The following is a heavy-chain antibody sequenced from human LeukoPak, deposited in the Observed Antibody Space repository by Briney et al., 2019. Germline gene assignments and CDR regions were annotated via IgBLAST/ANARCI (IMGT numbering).Heavy chain of an antibody. D-gene: IGHD6-19*01. CDR2: IYTSGST. J-gene: IGHJ4*02. V-gene: IGHV4-4*07. CDR1: GVSISSYS. CDR3: ARLSGSGWYQALGY. Sequence: SETLSLTCTVSGVSISSYSWSWIRQPAGKGLDWIGRIYTSGSTNYNPSLKSRVTMSVDTSKNQFSLKLSSVTAADTAVYYCARLSGSGWYQALGYWGQGTLVTVSS.